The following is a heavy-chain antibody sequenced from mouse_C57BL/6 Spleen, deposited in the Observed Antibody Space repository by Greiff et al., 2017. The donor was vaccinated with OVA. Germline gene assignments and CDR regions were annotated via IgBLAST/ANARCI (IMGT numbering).Heavy chain of an antibody. Sequence: QVQLQQSGPELVKPGASVKISCKASGYAFSSSWMNWVKQRPGKGLEWIGRIYPGDGDTNYNGKFKGKATLTADKSSSTAYMQLSSLTSEDSAVYFCARALITTVVATGYFDVWGTGTTVTASS. V-gene: IGHV1-82*01. J-gene: IGHJ1*03. CDR1: GYAFSSSW. D-gene: IGHD1-1*01. CDR2: IYPGDGDT. CDR3: ARALITTVVATGYFDV.